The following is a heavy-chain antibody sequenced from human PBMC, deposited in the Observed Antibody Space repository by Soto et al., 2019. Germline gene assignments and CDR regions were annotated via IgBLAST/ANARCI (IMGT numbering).Heavy chain of an antibody. CDR1: GGSITSSSSY. Sequence: SETLSLTCTVSGGSITSSSSYWGWIRQPPGKGLEWIGEINHSGSTNYNPSLKSRVTISVDTSKNQFSLKLSSVTAADTAVYYCARGHTIFGVVIVRAYFDYWGQGTLVTVSS. V-gene: IGHV4-39*07. D-gene: IGHD3-3*01. CDR3: ARGHTIFGVVIVRAYFDY. CDR2: INHSGST. J-gene: IGHJ4*02.